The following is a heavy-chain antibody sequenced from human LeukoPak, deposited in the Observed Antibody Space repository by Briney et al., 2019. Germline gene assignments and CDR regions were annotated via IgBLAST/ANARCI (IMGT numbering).Heavy chain of an antibody. Sequence: GGSLRLSCAASGFTFSSYGMSWVRQAPGKGLEWVSVISGSGSFTYYADSVRGRFTVSRDNDKNTLYLQMNSLRAEDTAVYYCARRGYESSGPKYYFDHWGQGILVTVSS. D-gene: IGHD3-22*01. CDR2: ISGSGSFT. J-gene: IGHJ4*02. V-gene: IGHV3-23*01. CDR3: ARRGYESSGPKYYFDH. CDR1: GFTFSSYG.